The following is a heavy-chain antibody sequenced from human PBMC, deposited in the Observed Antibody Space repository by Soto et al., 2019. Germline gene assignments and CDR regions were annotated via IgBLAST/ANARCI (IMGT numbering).Heavy chain of an antibody. J-gene: IGHJ4*02. D-gene: IGHD3-16*01. V-gene: IGHV4-59*01. CDR3: ARVLSGFTDPHFDY. CDR1: GVSISIYY. Sequence: SETLSLTCTVSGVSISIYYWSWIRQPPGKGLEWLGYIYSSGSANYNPSLKSRITMSVDTSKNQFSLNLNSVTAADTAVYYCARVLSGFTDPHFDYWGQGILVTVSS. CDR2: IYSSGSA.